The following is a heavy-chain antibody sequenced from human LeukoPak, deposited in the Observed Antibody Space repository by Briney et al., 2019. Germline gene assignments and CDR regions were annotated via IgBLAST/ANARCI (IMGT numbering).Heavy chain of an antibody. J-gene: IGHJ4*02. V-gene: IGHV4-39*07. D-gene: IGHD3-22*01. CDR3: ARTYYYDSSGPYY. CDR1: GGSISTSNYY. Sequence: SETLSLTCTVSGGSISTSNYYWGWIRQPPGKGLEWIGNIFYSGSTYYSPSLKSRVTISLDTSRNQFSLKLTSVTAADTAVYYCARTYYYDSSGPYYWGQGTLVTVSS. CDR2: IFYSGST.